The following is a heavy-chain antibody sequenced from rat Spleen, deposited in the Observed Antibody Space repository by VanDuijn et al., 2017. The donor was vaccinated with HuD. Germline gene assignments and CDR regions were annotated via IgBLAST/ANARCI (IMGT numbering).Heavy chain of an antibody. J-gene: IGHJ2*01. CDR2: MSSGGNT. CDR1: GVSLTSNS. Sequence: QVQLKESGPGLVQPSQTLSLTCTVSGVSLTSNSVSWIAAMSSGGNTYHNSVLKSRLSISRETSKSQVFLKMNSLQTEDTAMYFCARNRGVDWGQGVMVTVSS. V-gene: IGHV2-47*01. D-gene: IGHD4-4*01. CDR3: ARNRGVD.